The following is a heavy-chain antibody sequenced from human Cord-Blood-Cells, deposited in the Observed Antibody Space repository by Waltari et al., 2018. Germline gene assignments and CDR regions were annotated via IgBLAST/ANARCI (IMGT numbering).Heavy chain of an antibody. D-gene: IGHD3-22*01. Sequence: QVQLVQSGAEVKKPGSSVKVSCKASGGTFSSYAISWVRPGPGQGLEWMGGIIPICGTANYAQKFQGRVTITADESTSTAYMELSSLRSEDTAVYYCARDRNDSSGYYYDAFDIWGQGTMVTVSS. CDR3: ARDRNDSSGYYYDAFDI. V-gene: IGHV1-69*01. CDR2: IIPICGTA. J-gene: IGHJ3*02. CDR1: GGTFSSYA.